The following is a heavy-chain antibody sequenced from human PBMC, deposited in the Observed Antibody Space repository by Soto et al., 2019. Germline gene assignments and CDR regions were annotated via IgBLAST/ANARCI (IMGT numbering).Heavy chain of an antibody. J-gene: IGHJ6*02. D-gene: IGHD3-3*01. CDR2: INPSGGST. CDR3: ARDGWSAGYDFWSGYYYTRPRTYHYYGMDV. CDR1: GYTFTSYY. Sequence: ASVKVSCKASGYTFTSYYMHWVRQAPGQGLEWMGIINPSGGSTSYAQKFQGRVTMTRDTSTSTVYMELSSLRSEDTAVYYCARDGWSAGYDFWSGYYYTRPRTYHYYGMDVWGQGTTVTVSS. V-gene: IGHV1-46*01.